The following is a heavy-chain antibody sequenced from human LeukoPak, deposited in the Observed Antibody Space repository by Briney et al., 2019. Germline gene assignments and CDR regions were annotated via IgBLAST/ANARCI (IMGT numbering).Heavy chain of an antibody. Sequence: SETLSLTCTVSGGSISSYYWSWIRQPAGKGLEWIGYIHYSGSTYYNPSLKSRVTISVDTSKNQFSLKLTSVTAADTAVYYCARGGNELTAHLLVYWGQGTLVTVSS. CDR1: GGSISSYY. D-gene: IGHD2-21*02. CDR2: IHYSGST. J-gene: IGHJ4*02. CDR3: ARGGNELTAHLLVY. V-gene: IGHV4-59*12.